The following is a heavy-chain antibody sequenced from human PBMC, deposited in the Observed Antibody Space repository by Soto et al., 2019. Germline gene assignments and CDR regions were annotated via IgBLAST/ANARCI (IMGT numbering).Heavy chain of an antibody. CDR2: IYYSGST. D-gene: IGHD3-3*01. Sequence: SETLSLTCTVSGGSISSYYWSWIRQPPGKGLEWIGYIYYSGSTNYNPSLKSRVTISVDTSKNQFSLKLSSVTAADTAVYYCARALDSKLRFSPLLGQGTTVTVSS. CDR1: GGSISSYY. J-gene: IGHJ6*02. V-gene: IGHV4-59*01. CDR3: ARALDSKLRFSPL.